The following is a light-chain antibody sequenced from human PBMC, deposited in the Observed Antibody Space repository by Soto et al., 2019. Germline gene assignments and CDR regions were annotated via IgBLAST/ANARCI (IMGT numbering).Light chain of an antibody. CDR3: QQYNNWWT. CDR1: QTIGNN. V-gene: IGKV3-15*01. J-gene: IGKJ1*01. CDR2: GAS. Sequence: ELVMTQSPGTLSVSPGERATLSCRASQTIGNNLAWYQQSPGQAPRLLIYGASTRATGISARFSGSGSGTEFTLTISSLQSEDFGVYYCQQYNNWWTFGQGTKVDIK.